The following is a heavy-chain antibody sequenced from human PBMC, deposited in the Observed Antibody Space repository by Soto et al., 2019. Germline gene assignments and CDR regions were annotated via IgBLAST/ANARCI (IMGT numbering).Heavy chain of an antibody. Sequence: EVQLVESGGGLIQPGGSLRLSCAASGFTVSNNYMRWVRQAPGKGLEWVSLIYSGGNTHYADSVKGRFTISRDNSKNTLFLQMNSLRVEDTAMYYCARDPPGIAASGAGGWGQGTVVNVSS. D-gene: IGHD6-13*01. CDR2: IYSGGNT. CDR3: ARDPPGIAASGAGG. V-gene: IGHV3-53*01. CDR1: GFTVSNNY. J-gene: IGHJ4*02.